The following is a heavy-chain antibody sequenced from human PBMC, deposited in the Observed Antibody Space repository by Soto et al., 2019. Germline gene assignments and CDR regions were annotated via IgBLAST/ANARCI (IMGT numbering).Heavy chain of an antibody. D-gene: IGHD2-15*01. V-gene: IGHV1-2*02. J-gene: IGHJ6*02. CDR2: INPNSGGT. CDR1: GYTFTGYY. Sequence: VASVKVSCKASGYTFTGYYMHWVRQAPGQGLEWMGWINPNSGGTNYAQKFQGRVTMTRDTSISTAYMELSRLRSDDTAVYYCARDDIVAYYYYGMDVWGQGTTVTSP. CDR3: ARDDIVAYYYYGMDV.